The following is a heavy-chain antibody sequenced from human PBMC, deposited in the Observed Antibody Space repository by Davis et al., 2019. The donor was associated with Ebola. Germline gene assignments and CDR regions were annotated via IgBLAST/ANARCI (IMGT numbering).Heavy chain of an antibody. V-gene: IGHV1-2*04. CDR1: GYTFTGYY. CDR3: ARDKQLGDYYYYGMDV. Sequence: ASVKVSCKASGYTFTGYYMHWVRQAPGQGLEWMGWINPNSGCTNYAQKFQGWVTMTRDTSISTAYMELSRLRSDETAVYYCARDKQLGDYYYYGMDVWGQGTTVTVSS. J-gene: IGHJ6*02. D-gene: IGHD6-6*01. CDR2: INPNSGCT.